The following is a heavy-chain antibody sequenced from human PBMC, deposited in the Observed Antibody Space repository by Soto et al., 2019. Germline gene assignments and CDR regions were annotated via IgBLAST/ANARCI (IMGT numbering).Heavy chain of an antibody. CDR2: IYYSGST. CDR1: GGSISSGDYY. Sequence: QVQLQESGPGLVKPSQTLSLTCTVSGGSISSGDYYWSWIRQRPGKGLEWIGYIYYSGSTYYNPSLQSRVTISVATSKNQFSLKLSSVTAADTAVYYCARESIAGATHFDYWGQGTLVTVSS. J-gene: IGHJ4*02. D-gene: IGHD1-26*01. CDR3: ARESIAGATHFDY. V-gene: IGHV4-30-4*01.